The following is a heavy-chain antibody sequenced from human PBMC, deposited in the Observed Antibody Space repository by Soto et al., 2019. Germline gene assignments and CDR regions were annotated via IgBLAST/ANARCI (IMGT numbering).Heavy chain of an antibody. CDR3: ARTRYTKSLKYYFDY. Sequence: ASVKVSCKASGGTFSSYAISWVRQAPGQGLEWMGGIIPIFGTANYAQKFQGRVTITADESTSTVNLELRSLRSDDTAVYYCARTRYTKSLKYYFDYWGQGTLVTVSS. V-gene: IGHV1-69*13. CDR1: GGTFSSYA. CDR2: IIPIFGTA. J-gene: IGHJ4*02. D-gene: IGHD1-26*01.